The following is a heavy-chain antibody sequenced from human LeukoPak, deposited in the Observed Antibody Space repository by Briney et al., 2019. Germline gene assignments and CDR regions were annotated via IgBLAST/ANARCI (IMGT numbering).Heavy chain of an antibody. J-gene: IGHJ4*02. V-gene: IGHV3-48*03. Sequence: GGSLRLSCAASGFTFRSYEMNWVRQAPGKGLEWVSYISSSSSVIKYADSVKGRFTVSRDNTKNSLYLQMDSLRGEDTAVYYCARDRGSYTLEYWGQGTLVTVSS. CDR2: ISSSSSVI. CDR1: GFTFRSYE. CDR3: ARDRGSYTLEY. D-gene: IGHD1-26*01.